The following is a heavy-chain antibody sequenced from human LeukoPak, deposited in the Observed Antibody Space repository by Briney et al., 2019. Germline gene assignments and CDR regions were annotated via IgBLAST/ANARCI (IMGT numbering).Heavy chain of an antibody. CDR3: ARGLRSTTLTTFDY. V-gene: IGHV3-21*01. CDR2: ISSSSSYI. J-gene: IGHJ4*02. Sequence: GGSLRLSCAASGFTFSSYSMNWVRQAPGKGLEWVSSISSSSSYIYYADSVKGRFTISRDNAKNSLYLQMNSLRAEDTAVYYCARGLRSTTLTTFDYWGQGTLVTVSS. CDR1: GFTFSSYS. D-gene: IGHD2/OR15-2a*01.